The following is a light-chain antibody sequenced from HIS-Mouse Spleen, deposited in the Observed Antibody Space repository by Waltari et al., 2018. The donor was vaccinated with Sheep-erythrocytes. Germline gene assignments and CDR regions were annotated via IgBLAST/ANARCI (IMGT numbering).Light chain of an antibody. CDR1: SSDVGGYNY. V-gene: IGLV2-11*01. Sequence: QSALTQPRSVSGSPGQSVTISCTGTSSDVGGYNYVSWYQQHPGNAPKLMIYDVSKRPSGVPDSFSGSKSGNTASLTISGLQAEDEADYYCCSYAGSYTVVFGGGTKLTVL. J-gene: IGLJ2*01. CDR2: DVS. CDR3: CSYAGSYTVV.